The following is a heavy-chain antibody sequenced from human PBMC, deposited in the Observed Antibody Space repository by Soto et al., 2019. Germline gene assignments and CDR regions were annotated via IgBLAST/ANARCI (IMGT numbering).Heavy chain of an antibody. CDR2: TSYTGNT. J-gene: IGHJ4*02. V-gene: IGHV4-59*01. CDR1: GGSITSYH. CDR3: ARGRRYYYDNTGPFYFEH. D-gene: IGHD3-22*01. Sequence: SETLSLTCIVSGGSITSYHWSWIRQLPEKGLEWIAYTSYTGNTNYNPSFQSRVTISVDTSKNQFSLKLISVTAADTAVYYCARGRRYYYDNTGPFYFEHCGQGTLVTVSS.